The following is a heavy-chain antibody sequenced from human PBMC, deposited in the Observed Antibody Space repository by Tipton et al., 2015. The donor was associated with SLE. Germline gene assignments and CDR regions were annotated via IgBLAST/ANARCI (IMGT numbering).Heavy chain of an antibody. J-gene: IGHJ3*02. CDR1: GGSINSGSYY. CDR3: ARDKPYDI. CDR2: IFISGDT. Sequence: TLSLTCTVSGGSINSGSYYWSWIRQPAGKGLEWIGRIFISGDTYYNPSLKSRVTMSVDTSKNQFSLKLSSVTAADTAVYYCARDKPYDIWGQGTMVTVSS. V-gene: IGHV4-61*02.